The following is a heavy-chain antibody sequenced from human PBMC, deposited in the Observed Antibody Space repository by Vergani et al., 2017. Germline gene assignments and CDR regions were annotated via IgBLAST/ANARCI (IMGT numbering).Heavy chain of an antibody. D-gene: IGHD5-12*01. J-gene: IGHJ6*03. Sequence: QVPLVQSGSELKKPGASVKVSCTASGYTFTSYAMNWVRQAPGQGLEWMGWINTNTGNPTYAQGFTGRFVFSLDTSVSTAYLQISSLKAEDTAVYYCARDQSGYGYYYYYYMDVWGKGTTVTVSS. CDR2: INTNTGNP. V-gene: IGHV7-4-1*02. CDR3: ARDQSGYGYYYYYYMDV. CDR1: GYTFTSYA.